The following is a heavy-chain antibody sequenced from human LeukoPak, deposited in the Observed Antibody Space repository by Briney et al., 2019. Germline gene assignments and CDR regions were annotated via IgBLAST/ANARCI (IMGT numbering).Heavy chain of an antibody. CDR3: ATDLGSSGWYDPLLNY. CDR2: INPSAGNT. D-gene: IGHD6-19*01. J-gene: IGHJ4*02. Sequence: ASVKVSCKASGYTFTNCYMHWVRQAPGQGLEWIGIINPSAGNTNYAQRFRGRVTMTEDTSTDTAYMELSSLRSEDTAVYYCATDLGSSGWYDPLLNYWGQGTLVTVSS. V-gene: IGHV1-46*01. CDR1: GYTFTNCY.